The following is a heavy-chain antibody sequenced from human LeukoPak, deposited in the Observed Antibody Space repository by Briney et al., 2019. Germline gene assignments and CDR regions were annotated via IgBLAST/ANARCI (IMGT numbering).Heavy chain of an antibody. J-gene: IGHJ6*03. V-gene: IGHV3-7*01. CDR2: IKQDGSEK. CDR1: GFTFSSYW. Sequence: GGSLRLSCAASGFTFSSYWMSWVRQAPGKGLEWVANIKQDGSEKYYVDSVKGRFTISRDNAKNSLYLQMNSLRAEDTAVYYCARTTTTLPRGYYYYYYMDVWGKGTTVTVSS. D-gene: IGHD4-17*01. CDR3: ARTTTTLPRGYYYYYYMDV.